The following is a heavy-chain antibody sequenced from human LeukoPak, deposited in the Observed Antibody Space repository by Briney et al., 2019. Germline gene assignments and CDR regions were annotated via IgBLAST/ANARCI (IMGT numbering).Heavy chain of an antibody. CDR3: TRGYSIDY. Sequence: PGGSLRLSCTASGFTFGDYAISWVRQAPGKGLDWVGFIRSKASGGTTEYTASVKGRFTISRDDSKSIAYLQMNSLITEDTAIYYCTRGYSIDYWGQGTQVTVSS. CDR1: GFTFGDYA. J-gene: IGHJ4*02. V-gene: IGHV3-49*04. D-gene: IGHD4-11*01. CDR2: IRSKASGGTT.